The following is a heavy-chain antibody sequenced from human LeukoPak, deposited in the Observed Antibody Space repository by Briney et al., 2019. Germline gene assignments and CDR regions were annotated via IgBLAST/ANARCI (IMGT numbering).Heavy chain of an antibody. Sequence: GASVKVSCKASGGTFSSYAISWVRQAPGQGLEWMGGIIPIFGTANYAQKFQGRVTITADKSTSTAYMELSSLRAEDTAVYYCARTYFYDNSGYYGTWGQGTRVTVSS. CDR1: GGTFSSYA. J-gene: IGHJ3*01. CDR2: IIPIFGTA. CDR3: ARTYFYDNSGYYGT. D-gene: IGHD3-22*01. V-gene: IGHV1-69*06.